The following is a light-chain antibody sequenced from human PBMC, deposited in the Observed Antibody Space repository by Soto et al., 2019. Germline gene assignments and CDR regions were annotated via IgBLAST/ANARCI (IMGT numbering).Light chain of an antibody. CDR1: SSDVGGYRY. J-gene: IGLJ1*01. Sequence: QSALTQPAAVSGSPGQSITISCTGTSSDVGGYRYVSWYQQHPGKAPKLMIYEVSYRPSGVSNRFSGSKSGKTASLTISGLQTEDEADYYCSSYTSGSTYVFGTGTKVTVL. V-gene: IGLV2-14*01. CDR3: SSYTSGSTYV. CDR2: EVS.